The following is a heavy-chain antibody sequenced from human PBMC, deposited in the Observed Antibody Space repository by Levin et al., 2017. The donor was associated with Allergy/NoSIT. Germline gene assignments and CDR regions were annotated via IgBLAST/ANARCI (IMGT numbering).Heavy chain of an antibody. CDR2: ISSSSSYI. CDR1: GFTFSSYR. Sequence: SCAASGFTFSSYRMNWVRQAPGKGLEWVSYISSSSSYIYYADSVKGRFTISRDNAKNSLYLQMNSLRAEDTAVYYCARDGSGSSSMDVWGKGTTVTVSS. CDR3: ARDGSGSSSMDV. D-gene: IGHD3-10*01. J-gene: IGHJ6*03. V-gene: IGHV3-21*01.